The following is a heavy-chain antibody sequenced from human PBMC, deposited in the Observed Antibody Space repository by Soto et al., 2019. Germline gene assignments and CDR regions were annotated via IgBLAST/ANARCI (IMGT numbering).Heavy chain of an antibody. J-gene: IGHJ6*02. CDR1: GFTFSSYG. CDR3: AKAITEFELRYFDWSSYGMDV. CDR2: ISYDGSNK. D-gene: IGHD3-9*01. Sequence: PGGSLRLSCAASGFTFSSYGMHWVRRAPGKGLEWVAVISYDGSNKYYADSVKGRFTISRDNSKNTLYLQMNSLRAEDTAVYYCAKAITEFELRYFDWSSYGMDVWGQGTTVTVSS. V-gene: IGHV3-30*18.